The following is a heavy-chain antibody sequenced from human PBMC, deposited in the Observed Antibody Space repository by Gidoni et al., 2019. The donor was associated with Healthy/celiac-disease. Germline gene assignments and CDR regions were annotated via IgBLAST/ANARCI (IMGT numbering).Heavy chain of an antibody. Sequence: QVQLQESGPGLVKPSETLSLTCTVSGGSISSYYWRWIRQPPGKGLEWIGYIYYSGSTNYNPSLKSRVTISVDTSKNQFSLKLSSVTAADTAVYYCAKTSYGGNFDYWGQGTLVTVSS. CDR2: IYYSGST. CDR1: GGSISSYY. J-gene: IGHJ4*02. V-gene: IGHV4-59*01. D-gene: IGHD3-16*01. CDR3: AKTSYGGNFDY.